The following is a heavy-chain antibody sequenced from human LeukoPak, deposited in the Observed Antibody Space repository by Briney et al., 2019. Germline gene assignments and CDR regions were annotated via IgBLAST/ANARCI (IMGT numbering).Heavy chain of an antibody. V-gene: IGHV4-39*07. CDR1: GGSISSKIHY. CDR2: IYYGAST. CDR3: ARQTGSGLFILP. D-gene: IGHD3/OR15-3a*01. Sequence: SETLSLTCTVTGGSISSKIHYWGWIRQPPGKGLEWIGSIYYGASTYFNPSLKSRATMSVDTSMNQFSLRLNSVTAADTAVYYCARQTGSGLFILPGGQGTLVTVSS. J-gene: IGHJ4*02.